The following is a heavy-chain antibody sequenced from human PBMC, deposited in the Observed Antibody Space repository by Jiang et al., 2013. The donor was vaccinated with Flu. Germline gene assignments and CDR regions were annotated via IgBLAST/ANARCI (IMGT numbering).Heavy chain of an antibody. CDR3: AKGRDFWSGYYADY. CDR2: ISGSGGST. CDR1: GFTFSSYA. J-gene: IGHJ4*02. Sequence: LESGGGLVQPGGSLRLSCAASGFTFSSYAMSWVRQAPGKGLEWVSAISGSGGSTYYADSVKGRFTISRDNSKNTLYLQMNSLRAEDTAVYYCAKGRDFWSGYYADYWGQGTLVTVSS. D-gene: IGHD3-3*01. V-gene: IGHV3-23*01.